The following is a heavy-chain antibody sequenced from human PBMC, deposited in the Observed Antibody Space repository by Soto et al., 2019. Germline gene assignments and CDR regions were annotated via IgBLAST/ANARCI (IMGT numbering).Heavy chain of an antibody. CDR2: ISAYNGNT. D-gene: IGHD3-16*02. CDR3: ARFGIVGGDYVWGSYRSYYFDY. J-gene: IGHJ4*02. Sequence: ASVKVSCKASGYTFTSYGISWVRQAPGQGLEWMGWISAYNGNTNYAQKLQGRVTMTTDTSTSKAYMELRSLRSDDTAVYYCARFGIVGGDYVWGSYRSYYFDYWGEG. CDR1: GYTFTSYG. V-gene: IGHV1-18*01.